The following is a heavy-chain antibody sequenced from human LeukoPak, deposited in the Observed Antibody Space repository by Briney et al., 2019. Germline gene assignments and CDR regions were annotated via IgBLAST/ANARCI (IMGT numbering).Heavy chain of an antibody. CDR1: GYTFTSYD. CDR2: MNPNSGNT. J-gene: IGHJ5*02. V-gene: IGHV1-8*01. D-gene: IGHD3-10*01. CDR3: ARGRVWFVGSRGEGRLDWFDP. Sequence: ASVKVSCKASGYTFTSYDINWVRQATGQGLEWMGWMNPNSGNTGYAQKFQGRVTMTRSTSISTAYMELSSLRSEDTAVYYCARGRVWFVGSRGEGRLDWFDPWGQGTLVTVSS.